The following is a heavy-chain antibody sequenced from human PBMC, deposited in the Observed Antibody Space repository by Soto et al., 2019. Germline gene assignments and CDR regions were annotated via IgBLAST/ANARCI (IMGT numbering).Heavy chain of an antibody. CDR2: IYYSGST. CDR1: GGSISSGGYY. J-gene: IGHJ6*02. D-gene: IGHD2-21*01. V-gene: IGHV4-31*03. Sequence: QVQLQESGPGLVKPSQTLSLTCTVSGGSISSGGYYWSWIRQHPGKGLEWIGYIYYSGSTYYNPSLKSRVTISVDPSKTQFSLKLSSVTAADTAVYYCARVCGGECHNGMDVWGQGTTVTVSS. CDR3: ARVCGGECHNGMDV.